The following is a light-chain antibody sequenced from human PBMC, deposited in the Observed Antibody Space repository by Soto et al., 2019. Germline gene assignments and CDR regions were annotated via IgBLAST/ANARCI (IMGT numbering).Light chain of an antibody. CDR3: QSFDSDLSAFV. Sequence: QSVLTQAPSISGAPGQRVTISCTGSSSNIGAGYDVHWFQQFPGTAPRLLIHGNNNRPSGVPDRFSGSQSGTSASLAIAGLQAGDEAIYYCQSFDSDLSAFVFGTGTKFTVL. J-gene: IGLJ1*01. CDR2: GNN. CDR1: SSNIGAGYD. V-gene: IGLV1-40*01.